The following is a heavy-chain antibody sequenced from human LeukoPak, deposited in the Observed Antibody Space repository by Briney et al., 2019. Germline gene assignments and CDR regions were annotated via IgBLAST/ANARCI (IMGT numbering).Heavy chain of an antibody. CDR2: ISAYNGNT. J-gene: IGHJ4*02. CDR1: GYTFTSYG. Sequence: GASVKVSCKASGYTFTSYGISWVRQAPGQGLEWMGWISAYNGNTNYAQKLQGRVTMTTDTSTSTAYMELRSLRSDYTAVYYCARDTEPGIAVAGTSYWGQGTLVTVSS. V-gene: IGHV1-18*01. D-gene: IGHD6-19*01. CDR3: ARDTEPGIAVAGTSY.